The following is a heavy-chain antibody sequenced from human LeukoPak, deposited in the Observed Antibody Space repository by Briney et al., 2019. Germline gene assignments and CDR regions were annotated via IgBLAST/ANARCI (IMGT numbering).Heavy chain of an antibody. CDR3: AREGSCSSTSCPNYYYYYMDV. V-gene: IGHV1-69*13. CDR1: GGTFSSYA. CDR2: IIPIFGTA. D-gene: IGHD2-2*01. J-gene: IGHJ6*03. Sequence: VASVKVSCKASGGTFSSYAISWVRQAPGQGLELMGGIIPIFGTANYAQKFQGRVTITADESTSTAYMELSSLRSEDTAVYYCAREGSCSSTSCPNYYYYYMDVWGKGTTVTVS.